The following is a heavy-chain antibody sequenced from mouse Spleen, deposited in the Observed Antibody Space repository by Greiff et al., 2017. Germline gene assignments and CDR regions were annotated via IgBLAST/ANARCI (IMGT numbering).Heavy chain of an antibody. CDR2: ISDGGSYT. CDR3: ARGDDYPSYWYFDV. CDR1: GFTFSSYA. D-gene: IGHD2-4*01. Sequence: EVKLVESGGGLVKPGGSLKLSCAASGFTFSSYAMSWVRQTPEKRLEWVATISDGGSYTYYPDNVKGRFTISRDNAKNNLYLQMSHLKSEDTAMYYCARGDDYPSYWYFDVWGTGTTVTVSS. V-gene: IGHV5-4*03. J-gene: IGHJ1*03.